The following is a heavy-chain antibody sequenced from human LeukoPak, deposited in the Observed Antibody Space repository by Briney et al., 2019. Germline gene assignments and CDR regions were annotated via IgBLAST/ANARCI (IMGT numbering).Heavy chain of an antibody. V-gene: IGHV4-59*01. CDR3: ARDRAIFGVGTFDY. J-gene: IGHJ4*02. CDR2: IYYSGST. CDR1: GGSISSYY. Sequence: SETLSLTCTVSGGSISSYYWSWIRQPPGKGLEWIGYIYYSGSTNYNPSLKSRVTISVDTSKNQFSLKLSSVTAADTAVYYCARDRAIFGVGTFDYWGQGTLVTVSS. D-gene: IGHD3-3*01.